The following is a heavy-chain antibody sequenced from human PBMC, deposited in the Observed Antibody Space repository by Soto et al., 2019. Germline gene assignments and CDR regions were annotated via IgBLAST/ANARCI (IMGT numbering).Heavy chain of an antibody. V-gene: IGHV4-59*01. CDR2: IYYSGST. CDR3: ARRYGAPCDY. D-gene: IGHD4-17*01. CDR1: GGSISSYY. J-gene: IGHJ4*02. Sequence: QVQLQESGPGLVKSSETLSLTCTVSGGSISSYYWSWIRQPPGKGLEWIGYIYYSGSTNYNPSLKSRVTISADTSKNQFSLKLSSVTAADTAVYYCARRYGAPCDYWGQGTLVTVSS.